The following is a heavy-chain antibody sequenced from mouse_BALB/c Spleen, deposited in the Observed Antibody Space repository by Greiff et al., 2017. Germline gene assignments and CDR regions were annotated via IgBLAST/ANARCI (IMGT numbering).Heavy chain of an antibody. J-gene: IGHJ3*01. V-gene: IGHV2-9*02. CDR3: ARGNYGYYGAWFAY. CDR1: GFSFTSYG. Sequence: VKLMESGPGLVAPSQSLSITCTVSGFSFTSYGVHWVRQPPGKGLEWLGVIWAGGSTNYNSALMSRLSISKDNSKSQVFLKMNSLQTDDTAMYYCARGNYGYYGAWFAYWGQGTLVTVSA. D-gene: IGHD2-1*01. CDR2: IWAGGST.